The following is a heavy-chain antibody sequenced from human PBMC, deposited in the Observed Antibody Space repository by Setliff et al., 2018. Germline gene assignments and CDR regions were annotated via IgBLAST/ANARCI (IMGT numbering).Heavy chain of an antibody. CDR2: IYYRGDT. CDR1: GASLSSGTYY. CDR3: ARLSGFLYIDV. J-gene: IGHJ6*03. D-gene: IGHD3-3*01. Sequence: NPSETLSLTCTVSGASLSSGTYYWGWIRQPPGKGLEWIGRIYYRGDTYYNASLASRLTISVDTAKSQFSLKLSSVTAADTAVYYCARLSGFLYIDVWGKGTTVTVSS. V-gene: IGHV4-39*01.